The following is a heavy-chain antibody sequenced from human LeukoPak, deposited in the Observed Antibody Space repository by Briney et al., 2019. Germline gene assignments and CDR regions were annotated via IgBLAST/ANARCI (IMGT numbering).Heavy chain of an antibody. V-gene: IGHV3-30*04. CDR2: ISYDGSNK. J-gene: IGHJ6*02. CDR3: ARRYGDYGVYGMDV. Sequence: GRSLRLSCAASGFTFSSYAMHGVRQAPGKGLEGGAVISYDGSNKYYADSVKGRFTISRDNSKNTLYLQMNSLRAEDTAVYYCARRYGDYGVYGMDVWGQGTTVTVSS. D-gene: IGHD4-17*01. CDR1: GFTFSSYA.